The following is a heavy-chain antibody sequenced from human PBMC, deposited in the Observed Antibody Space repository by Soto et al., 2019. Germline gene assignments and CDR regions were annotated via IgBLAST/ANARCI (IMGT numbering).Heavy chain of an antibody. J-gene: IGHJ6*02. V-gene: IGHV3-23*01. CDR1: GSNIATYP. CDR3: AKDQEFGSRSYEAGMDV. Sequence: EVQLLQSGGGLVRRGGPLTLSFEASGSNIATYPMNWVRQAPGTGLEWVATAGGSGGRTYYADSVKGRFTISRDNSQNTLSLQMSDLRAEDTAVYFCAKDQEFGSRSYEAGMDVWGQGTTVVVSS. D-gene: IGHD3-10*01. CDR2: AGGSGGRT.